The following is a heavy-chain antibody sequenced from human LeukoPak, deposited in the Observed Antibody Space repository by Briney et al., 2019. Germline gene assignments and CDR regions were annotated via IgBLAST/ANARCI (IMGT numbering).Heavy chain of an antibody. CDR3: ARCRRYSYGPPPDY. D-gene: IGHD5-18*01. Sequence: SETLSLTCAVYGGSFSGYYWSWIRQPPGKGLEWIGEINHSGSTNYNPSLKSRVTISVDTSKNQFSLKLSSVTAADTAVYYCARCRRYSYGPPPDYWGQGTLVTVSS. J-gene: IGHJ4*02. V-gene: IGHV4-34*01. CDR1: GGSFSGYY. CDR2: INHSGST.